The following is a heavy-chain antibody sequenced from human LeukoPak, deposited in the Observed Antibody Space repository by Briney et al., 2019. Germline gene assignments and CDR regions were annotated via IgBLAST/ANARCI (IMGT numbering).Heavy chain of an antibody. Sequence: SETLSLTCTVSGGSISSGGYYCSWIRQFPGKGLEWIGYIYYSGSVFYNPSLKSRVTISVDTSKNQFSLKLSSVTAADTAVYYCARDSKFYCSGGSCQGGMDVWGQGTTVTVSS. CDR1: GGSISSGGYY. D-gene: IGHD2-15*01. J-gene: IGHJ6*02. V-gene: IGHV4-31*03. CDR3: ARDSKFYCSGGSCQGGMDV. CDR2: IYYSGSV.